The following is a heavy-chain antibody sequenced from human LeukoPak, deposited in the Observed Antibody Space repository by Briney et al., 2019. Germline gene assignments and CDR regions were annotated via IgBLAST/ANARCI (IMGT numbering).Heavy chain of an antibody. J-gene: IGHJ3*02. CDR2: INAGNGNT. V-gene: IGHV1-3*01. CDR3: AGDYGAEAFDI. CDR1: GYTFTSYA. Sequence: ASVKVSCKASGYTFTSYAMHWVRQAPGQRLEWMGWINAGNGNTKYSQKFQGRVTITRDASASTAYMELSSLRSEDTAVYYCAGDYGAEAFDIWGQGTMVTVSS. D-gene: IGHD4-17*01.